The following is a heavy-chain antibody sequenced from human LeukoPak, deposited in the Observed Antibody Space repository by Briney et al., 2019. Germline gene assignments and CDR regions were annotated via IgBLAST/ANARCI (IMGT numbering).Heavy chain of an antibody. V-gene: IGHV3-66*01. CDR2: IYSGGST. Sequence: GGSLRLTCAASGFSVSNNYMSWVRQAPGKGLEWVSVIYSGGSTFYADSVKGRFTISRDNSKNTLYLQMNSLRAEDTAVYYCASDSYSPEYFQHWGQGTLVTVSS. CDR3: ASDSYSPEYFQH. CDR1: GFSVSNNY. J-gene: IGHJ1*01. D-gene: IGHD2-15*01.